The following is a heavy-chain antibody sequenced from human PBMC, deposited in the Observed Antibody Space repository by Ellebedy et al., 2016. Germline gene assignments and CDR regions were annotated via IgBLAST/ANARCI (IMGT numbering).Heavy chain of an antibody. CDR3: AIEYGYSYGGVDY. V-gene: IGHV1-8*01. J-gene: IGHJ4*02. Sequence: ASVKVSCXASGYTFTSYRMHWVRQATGQGLEWVGWMNPNSGYTGYAQKFQGRVTMTRESSINTAYMELSSLRSDDTAIYYCAIEYGYSYGGVDYWGQGSQVTVSS. D-gene: IGHD5-18*01. CDR1: GYTFTSYR. CDR2: MNPNSGYT.